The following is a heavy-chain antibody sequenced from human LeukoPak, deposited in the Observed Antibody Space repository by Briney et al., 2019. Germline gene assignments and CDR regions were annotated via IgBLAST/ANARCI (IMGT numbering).Heavy chain of an antibody. CDR1: GFTFCSYG. CDR3: ARGRGLRYYYGSGSSGPFDY. D-gene: IGHD3-10*01. J-gene: IGHJ4*02. Sequence: GGSLRLSCAASGFTFCSYGMHWVRQAPGKGLEWVAVISYDGSSKYYADSVKGRFTISRDNSKNTLYLQMNSLRAEDTAVYYCARGRGLRYYYGSGSSGPFDYWGQGTLVTVSS. V-gene: IGHV3-30*03. CDR2: ISYDGSSK.